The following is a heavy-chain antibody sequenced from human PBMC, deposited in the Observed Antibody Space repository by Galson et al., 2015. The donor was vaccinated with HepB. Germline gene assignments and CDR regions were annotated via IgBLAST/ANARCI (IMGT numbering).Heavy chain of an antibody. J-gene: IGHJ6*02. CDR2: FDPEDGET. CDR3: ATDRRVDYGDPRPSRYYYYYYGMDV. D-gene: IGHD4-17*01. Sequence: SVKVSCKVSGYTLTELPMHWVRQAPGKGLEWMGGFDPEDGETIYAQKFQGRVTMTEDTSTDTAYMELSSLRSEDTAVYYCATDRRVDYGDPRPSRYYYYYYGMDVWGQGTTVTVSS. CDR1: GYTLTELP. V-gene: IGHV1-24*01.